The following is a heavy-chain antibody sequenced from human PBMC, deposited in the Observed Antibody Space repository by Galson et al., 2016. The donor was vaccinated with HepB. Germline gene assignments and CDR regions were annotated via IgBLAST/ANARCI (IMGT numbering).Heavy chain of an antibody. D-gene: IGHD1-26*01. J-gene: IGHJ2*01. CDR2: LYSGGAT. Sequence: SLRLSCAVSGFTLRDNYMSWVRQAPGKGLGWVSVLYSGGATYYADSVRGRFTISRDNSNRLSLQMNSLKADDTAVYFCARIPTDSYHWYLDLWGRGTLVTVSS. CDR1: GFTLRDNY. V-gene: IGHV3-53*05. CDR3: ARIPTDSYHWYLDL.